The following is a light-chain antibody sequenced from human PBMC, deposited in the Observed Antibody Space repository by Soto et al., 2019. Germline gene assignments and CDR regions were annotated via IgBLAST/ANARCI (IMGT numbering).Light chain of an antibody. J-gene: IGKJ1*01. CDR2: DAS. CDR1: QSVSSSY. V-gene: IGKV3-20*01. CDR3: QQYGSSPAT. Sequence: EIVLTQSPGTLALSPGERATISCRASQSVSSSYLAWYQQKPGQAPRLLIYDASSRATGILDRFSGSGSGTDFTLTISRLEPEDFAVYYCQQYGSSPATFGQVTKVEIK.